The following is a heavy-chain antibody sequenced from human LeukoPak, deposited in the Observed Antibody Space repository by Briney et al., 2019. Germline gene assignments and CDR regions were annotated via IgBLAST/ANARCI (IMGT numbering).Heavy chain of an antibody. CDR1: GGTFSSYA. CDR2: IIPILGIA. D-gene: IGHD4-17*01. J-gene: IGHJ5*02. V-gene: IGHV1-69*04. Sequence: ASVKVSYKASGGTFSSYAISWVRQAPGQGLEWMGRIIPILGIANYAQKFQGRVTITADKSTSTAYMELSSLRSEDTAVYYCARDRASVTTGSSWFDPWGQGTLVTVSS. CDR3: ARDRASVTTGSSWFDP.